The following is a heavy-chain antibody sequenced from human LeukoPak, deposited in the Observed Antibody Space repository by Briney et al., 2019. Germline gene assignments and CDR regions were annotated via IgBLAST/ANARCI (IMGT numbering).Heavy chain of an antibody. CDR1: GGSISSGNYY. V-gene: IGHV4-61*02. D-gene: IGHD3-9*01. Sequence: PSQTLSLTCTVSGGSISSGNYYWSWIRQPAGKGLEWIGRIYISGSTNYNPSLNSRVTISVDTSKNQFSLKLSSVTAADTAVYYCARDRGRYYFDYWGQGILVTVSS. J-gene: IGHJ4*02. CDR2: IYISGST. CDR3: ARDRGRYYFDY.